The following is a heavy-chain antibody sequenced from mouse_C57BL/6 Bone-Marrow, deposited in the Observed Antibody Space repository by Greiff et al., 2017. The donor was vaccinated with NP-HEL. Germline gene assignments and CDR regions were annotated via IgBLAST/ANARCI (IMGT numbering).Heavy chain of an antibody. Sequence: EVQLVESGGGLVKPGGSLKLSCAASGFTFSSYTMSWVRQTPEKRLEWVATISGGGGNTYYPDSVKGRFTISRDNAKNTLYLQMSSLRSEDTALYYCARRYLYYAMDYWGQGTSVTVSP. CDR3: ARRYLYYAMDY. CDR1: GFTFSSYT. CDR2: ISGGGGNT. J-gene: IGHJ4*01. V-gene: IGHV5-9*01.